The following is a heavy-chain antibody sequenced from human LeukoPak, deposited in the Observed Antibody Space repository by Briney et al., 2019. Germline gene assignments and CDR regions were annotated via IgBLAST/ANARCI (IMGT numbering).Heavy chain of an antibody. CDR1: GFTFSSYA. CDR2: ISGSGGST. D-gene: IGHD6-13*01. CDR3: RGRLAGRGDY. Sequence: GGSLRLSCAASGFTFSSYAMSWVRQAPGKGLEWVSAISGSGGSTYYADSVKGRFTISRDNSKNTLYQQMNSLRAEDTAAYYCRGRLAGRGDYWGQGTLVTVSS. J-gene: IGHJ4*02. V-gene: IGHV3-23*01.